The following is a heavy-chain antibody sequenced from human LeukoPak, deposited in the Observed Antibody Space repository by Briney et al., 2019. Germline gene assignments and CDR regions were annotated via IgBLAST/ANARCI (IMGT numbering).Heavy chain of an antibody. Sequence: PQTPSLTCGVSGYSPSSGYYWGWTRQPPGKGLEWIGNIYNSGSTSSNPSPKSRVTISVDTPKNQSSLKLSSVTAADTRLYFCARAIYGDDTGFDGPHKGWGQGSLVTVSS. CDR1: GYSPSSGYY. CDR3: ARAIYGDDTGFDGPHKG. V-gene: IGHV4-38-2*01. J-gene: IGHJ4*02. CDR2: IYNSGST. D-gene: IGHD4-17*01.